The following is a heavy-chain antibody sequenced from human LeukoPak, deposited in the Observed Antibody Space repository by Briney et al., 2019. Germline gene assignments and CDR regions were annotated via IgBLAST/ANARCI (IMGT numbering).Heavy chain of an antibody. J-gene: IGHJ2*01. D-gene: IGHD5-18*01. Sequence: SETLSLTCTVSGDSMRSYFWSWIRQPPGKGLEWIGYIYYSGAINYNPFLKSRVTISVDASKNQFSLKLSSVTAADTAVYYCARDRQLWSPDLWGRGTLVTVSS. CDR1: GDSMRSYF. CDR2: IYYSGAI. CDR3: ARDRQLWSPDL. V-gene: IGHV4-59*01.